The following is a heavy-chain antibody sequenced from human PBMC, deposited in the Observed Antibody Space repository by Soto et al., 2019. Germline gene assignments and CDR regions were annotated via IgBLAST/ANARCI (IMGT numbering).Heavy chain of an antibody. D-gene: IGHD1-1*01. J-gene: IGHJ4*02. CDR3: AKAWAKWNELTFGY. CDR1: GLTFKTYA. V-gene: IGHV3-23*01. Sequence: PGWCLRVSCAACGLTFKTYAMSGVRQTTGKGLECVSVISGSGGATEYADSVKGRFTISRDNSKNTLYLQMNSLRVEDTAVYYCAKAWAKWNELTFGYWGQGTLVTVYS. CDR2: ISGSGGAT.